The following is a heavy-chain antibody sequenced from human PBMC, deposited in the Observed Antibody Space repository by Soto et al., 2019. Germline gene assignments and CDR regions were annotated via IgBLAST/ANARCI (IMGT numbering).Heavy chain of an antibody. Sequence: GGSLRLSCAASGFTFSSYAMHWVRQAPGKGLEWVAVISYDGSNKYYADPVKGRFTISRDNSKNTLYLQMNSLRAEDTAVYYCARDLSWGSNWYYYMDVWGKGTTVTVSS. V-gene: IGHV3-30-3*01. CDR3: ARDLSWGSNWYYYMDV. D-gene: IGHD7-27*01. J-gene: IGHJ6*03. CDR1: GFTFSSYA. CDR2: ISYDGSNK.